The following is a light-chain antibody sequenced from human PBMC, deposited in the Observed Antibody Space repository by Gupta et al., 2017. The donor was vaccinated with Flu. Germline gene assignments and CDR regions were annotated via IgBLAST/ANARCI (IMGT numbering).Light chain of an antibody. J-gene: IGKJ4*01. CDR2: RAY. CDR3: QQFDNIPVT. Sequence: RVFNGTNSSHALAWYQQKTRQPPDPHIYRAYTREPGLPNRFSCSGSGTDLAITISSPQTDDVAVYICQQFDNIPVTFGRGTKVEIK. V-gene: IGKV4-1*01. CDR1: RVFNGTNSSHA.